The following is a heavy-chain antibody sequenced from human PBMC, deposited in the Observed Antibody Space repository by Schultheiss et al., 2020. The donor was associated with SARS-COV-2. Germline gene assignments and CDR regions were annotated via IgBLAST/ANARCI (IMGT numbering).Heavy chain of an antibody. V-gene: IGHV4-59*01. CDR1: GGSISSYY. J-gene: IGHJ4*02. Sequence: SETLSLTCTVSGGSISSYYWIWIRQPPGKGLEWIGYIYYSGSTNYNPSLKSRVTISVDTSKNQFSLKLSSVTAADTAVYYCARGSDPLDYWGQGTLVTVSS. CDR3: ARGSDPLDY. CDR2: IYYSGST.